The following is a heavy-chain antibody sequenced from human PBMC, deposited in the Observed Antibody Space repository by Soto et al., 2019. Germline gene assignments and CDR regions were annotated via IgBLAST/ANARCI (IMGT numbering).Heavy chain of an antibody. J-gene: IGHJ4*02. Sequence: EVQLVESGGGLVQPGGSLRLSCVISGSTLSSHWMTWVRQAPGKGLEWVASINQDGFGKHYLDSVKGRFTISRDTGKSSLYLQMDSLRVEDTAVYYCAKDHGSGSYPYWGQGTLVTVS. CDR1: GSTLSSHW. CDR2: INQDGFGK. D-gene: IGHD1-26*01. V-gene: IGHV3-7*05. CDR3: AKDHGSGSYPY.